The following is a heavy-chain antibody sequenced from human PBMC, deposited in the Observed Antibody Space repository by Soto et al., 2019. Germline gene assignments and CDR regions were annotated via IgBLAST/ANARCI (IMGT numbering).Heavy chain of an antibody. CDR3: AYDLHYALDM. D-gene: IGHD3-16*01. V-gene: IGHV3-73*01. J-gene: IGHJ1*01. CDR2: IRGKSRNYAT. Sequence: EVQLVESGGGLVQPGGSLQLSCAASDFTFGDSAVHWIRQASGNGLEWVGRIRGKSRNYATGYAASVKGRFTISRDDSRNTAYLQMNSLKTEDTAVYYSAYDLHYALDMWGQGTLVTVSS. CDR1: DFTFGDSA.